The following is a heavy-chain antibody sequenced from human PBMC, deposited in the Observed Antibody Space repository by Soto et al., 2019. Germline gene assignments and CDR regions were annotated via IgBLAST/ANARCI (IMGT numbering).Heavy chain of an antibody. V-gene: IGHV3-48*01. CDR1: GFTFSSYS. CDR3: ARQYGYGDYNDAFDI. J-gene: IGHJ3*02. CDR2: ISSSSTI. Sequence: GGSLRLSCAASGFTFSSYSMNWVRQAPGKGLEWVSYISSSSTIYYADSVKGRFTISRDNAKNSLYLQMNSLRAEDTAVYYCARQYGYGDYNDAFDIWGQGTMVTVSS. D-gene: IGHD4-17*01.